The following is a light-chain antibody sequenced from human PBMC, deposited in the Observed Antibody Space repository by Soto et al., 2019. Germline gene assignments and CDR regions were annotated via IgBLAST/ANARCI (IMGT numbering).Light chain of an antibody. CDR2: DVS. CDR1: SSDIGGYNY. V-gene: IGLV2-11*01. Sequence: QSVLTQPPSVSGSPGQSVAVSCTGTSSDIGGYNYVSWYQQHPGRAPKLLFYDVSEPPSGVPDRFSGSKSGYTASLTISGLQAEDEADYYCCSYAGTNILIFGGGTKLTVL. CDR3: CSYAGTNILI. J-gene: IGLJ2*01.